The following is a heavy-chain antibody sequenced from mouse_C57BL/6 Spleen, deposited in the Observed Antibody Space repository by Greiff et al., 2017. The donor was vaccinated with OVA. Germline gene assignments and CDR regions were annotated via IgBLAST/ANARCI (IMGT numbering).Heavy chain of an antibody. CDR1: GFTFSDYY. J-gene: IGHJ2*01. CDR2: INYDGSST. V-gene: IGHV5-16*01. CDR3: ARGGSYYFDY. Sequence: LVESEGGLVQPGSSMKLSCTASGFTFSDYYMAWVRQVPEKGLEWVANINYDGSSTYYLDSLKSRFIISRDNAKNILYLQMSSLKSEDTATYYCARGGSYYFDYWGQGTTLTVSS.